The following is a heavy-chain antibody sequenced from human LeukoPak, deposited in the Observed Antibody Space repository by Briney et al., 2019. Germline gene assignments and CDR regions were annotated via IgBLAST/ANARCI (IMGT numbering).Heavy chain of an antibody. J-gene: IGHJ4*02. CDR3: ARGGAARPDY. V-gene: IGHV3-48*01. D-gene: IGHD6-6*01. Sequence: GGSLRLSCAASGFTFSNYGMDWVRQAPGRGLEWVSYISSSSSSIYYADSVKGRFTISRDNAKNSLFLQMNSLRAEDTAVYYCARGGAARPDYWGQGTLVTVSS. CDR1: GFTFSNYG. CDR2: ISSSSSSI.